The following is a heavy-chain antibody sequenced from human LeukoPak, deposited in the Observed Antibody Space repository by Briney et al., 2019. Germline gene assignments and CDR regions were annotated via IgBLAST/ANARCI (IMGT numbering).Heavy chain of an antibody. J-gene: IGHJ2*01. Sequence: SETLSLTCTVSGGSSSSNYWSWIRQPAGKGLEWIGRIYTSGSTNYNPSLKSRVTMSLDTSKNQFSLKLSSVTAADTAAYYCARDIFRYFDLWGRGTLVTVSS. V-gene: IGHV4-4*07. CDR2: IYTSGST. CDR1: GGSSSSNY. CDR3: ARDIFRYFDL.